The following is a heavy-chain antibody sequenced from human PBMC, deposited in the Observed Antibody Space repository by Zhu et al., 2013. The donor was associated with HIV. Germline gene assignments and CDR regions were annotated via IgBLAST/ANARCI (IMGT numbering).Heavy chain of an antibody. V-gene: IGHV1-2*02. Sequence: QVQLVQSGPEVKKPGASVKVSCKASGYTFTGHYIHWVRQAPGQGLEWMGWFSPYGGATNYAQKFQGRVSMTGDTTIHTAYMQLNRLVYDDTAVYYCARDERALDVWGQGTMVTVSS. J-gene: IGHJ3*01. CDR1: GYTFTGHY. D-gene: IGHD6-25*01. CDR3: ARDERALDV. CDR2: FSPYGGAT.